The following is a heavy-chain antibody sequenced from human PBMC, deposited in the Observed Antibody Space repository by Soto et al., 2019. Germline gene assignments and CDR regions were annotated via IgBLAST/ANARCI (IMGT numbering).Heavy chain of an antibody. Sequence: EVQVLDSGGGLVQPGGSLRLSCAASGFTFTNYPMAWVRQAPAKGLEWVSTISGSGGSTFYADSVKVRFTISRDNSKNTVYLQMNSLRVEYTAVYYSAKRPLEFEGSYFDYWGQGTLVPVSS. D-gene: IGHD3-10*01. CDR1: GFTFTNYP. CDR2: ISGSGGST. V-gene: IGHV3-23*01. J-gene: IGHJ4*02. CDR3: AKRPLEFEGSYFDY.